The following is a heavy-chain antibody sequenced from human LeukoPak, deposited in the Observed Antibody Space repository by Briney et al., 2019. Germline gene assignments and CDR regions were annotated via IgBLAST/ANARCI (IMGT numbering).Heavy chain of an antibody. CDR1: EFTFSSYE. D-gene: IGHD3-22*01. Sequence: GGSLRLSCAASEFTFSSYEMNWVRQAPGKGLEWVSYISSSGSTILYADSVKGRFSISRDNAKNSLYLQMNSLRAEDTALYHCARGSYYYDSSGYYLSPGYYMDVWGKGTTVTISS. CDR3: ARGSYYYDSSGYYLSPGYYMDV. V-gene: IGHV3-48*03. CDR2: ISSSGSTI. J-gene: IGHJ6*03.